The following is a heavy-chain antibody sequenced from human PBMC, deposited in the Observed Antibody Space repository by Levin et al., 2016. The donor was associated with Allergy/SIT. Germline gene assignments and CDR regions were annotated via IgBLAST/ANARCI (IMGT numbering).Heavy chain of an antibody. V-gene: IGHV1-69*01. Sequence: WVRQAPGQGLEWMGGIIPIFGTANYAQKFQGRVTITADESTSTAYMELSSLRSEDTAVYYCARDLIGGPLGSLYYGMDVWGQGTTVTVSS. CDR2: IIPIFGTA. D-gene: IGHD7-27*01. CDR3: ARDLIGGPLGSLYYGMDV. J-gene: IGHJ6*02.